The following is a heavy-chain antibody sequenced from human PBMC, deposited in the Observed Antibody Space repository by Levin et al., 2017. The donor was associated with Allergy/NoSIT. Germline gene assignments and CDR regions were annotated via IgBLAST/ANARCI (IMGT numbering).Heavy chain of an antibody. CDR1: GFTFSSYS. CDR3: ARWNGILEWLPPPAGGRGGMDV. CDR2: ISSSSSYI. Sequence: GESLKISCAASGFTFSSYSMNWVRQAPGKGLEWVSSISSSSSYIYYADSVKGRFTISRDNAKNSLYLQMNSLRAEDTAVYYCARWNGILEWLPPPAGGRGGMDVWGQGTTVTVSS. D-gene: IGHD3-3*01. V-gene: IGHV3-21*01. J-gene: IGHJ6*02.